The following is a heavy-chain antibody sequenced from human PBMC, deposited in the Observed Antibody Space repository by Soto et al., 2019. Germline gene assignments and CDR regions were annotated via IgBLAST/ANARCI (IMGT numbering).Heavy chain of an antibody. CDR3: AGVKQTSYGYTDNYYYGMDV. Sequence: QVQLVQSGAEVKKPGSSVKVSCKASGGTFSSYAISWVRQAPGQGLEWMGGIIPIFGTANYAQKFQGRVTITADESTSTAYMELSSLRSEDTVVYYCAGVKQTSYGYTDNYYYGMDVWGQGTTVTVSS. CDR2: IIPIFGTA. CDR1: GGTFSSYA. J-gene: IGHJ6*02. D-gene: IGHD5-18*01. V-gene: IGHV1-69*01.